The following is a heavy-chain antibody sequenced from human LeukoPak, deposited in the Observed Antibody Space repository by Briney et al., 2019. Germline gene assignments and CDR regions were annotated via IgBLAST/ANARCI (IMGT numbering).Heavy chain of an antibody. D-gene: IGHD1-1*01. CDR2: IYPSDSDT. Sequence: GESLKISCKGSGYSSTSYWIGWVRQIPGKGLEWMGIIYPSDSDTRYSPSFQGQVTISADHSISTAYLQWSSLKASDTAMYYCARRTTGTSSVWFDPWGQGTLVTVSS. J-gene: IGHJ5*02. CDR1: GYSSTSYW. V-gene: IGHV5-51*01. CDR3: ARRTTGTSSVWFDP.